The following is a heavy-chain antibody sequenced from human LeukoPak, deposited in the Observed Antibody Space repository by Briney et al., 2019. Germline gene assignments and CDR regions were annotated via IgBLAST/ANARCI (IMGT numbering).Heavy chain of an antibody. CDR3: ARRGPAVPAATNRRRYFQH. D-gene: IGHD2-2*01. V-gene: IGHV4-30-4*08. J-gene: IGHJ1*01. Sequence: SETLSLTCTVSGGSVSSGDYYWSWIRQPPGKGLEWIGYIYYSGSTYYNPSLKSRVTISVDTSKNQFSLKLSSVTAADTAVYYCARRGPAVPAATNRRRYFQHWGQGTLVTVSS. CDR1: GGSVSSGDYY. CDR2: IYYSGST.